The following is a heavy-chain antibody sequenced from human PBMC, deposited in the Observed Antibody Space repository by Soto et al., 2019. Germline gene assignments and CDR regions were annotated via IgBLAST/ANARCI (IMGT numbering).Heavy chain of an antibody. CDR1: GGAISIYY. CDR3: SXARRVGFCSRGRCYDDLDI. CDR2: IDYSGST. J-gene: IGHJ3*02. Sequence: SETLSRTYTVSGGAISIYYWSWIRQPPGKGLEWIGYIDYSGSTNYNPSLKSRVTIPVYTSKNHVSLKLSSRPAAHSAVYHGSXARRVGFCSRGRCYDDLDIWGEGTMVTVS. D-gene: IGHD2-15*01. V-gene: IGHV4-59*01.